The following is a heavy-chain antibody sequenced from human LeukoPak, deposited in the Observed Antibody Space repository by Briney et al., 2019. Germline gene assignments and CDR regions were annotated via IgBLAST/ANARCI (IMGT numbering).Heavy chain of an antibody. D-gene: IGHD2-15*01. Sequence: GGSLRLSCVASGFTFSSYSMNWVRQASGKGLEWVSSISSSNIYIYYGDSVKGRFTISRDNAKKSLYLQMNSLRAEDTAIYYCARDSDVHCSGGSCTNFDYWGQGTLVTVSS. V-gene: IGHV3-21*01. CDR1: GFTFSSYS. CDR2: ISSSNIYI. CDR3: ARDSDVHCSGGSCTNFDY. J-gene: IGHJ4*02.